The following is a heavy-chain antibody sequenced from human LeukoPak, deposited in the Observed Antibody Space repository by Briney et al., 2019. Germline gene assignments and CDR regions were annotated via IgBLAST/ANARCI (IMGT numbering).Heavy chain of an antibody. Sequence: SETLSLTCTVSGSSISSYYWSWIRQPPGKGLEWIGYIYYSGSTNYNPSLKSRVTISVDRSKNQFSLKLSSVTAADTAVYYCARYSSGYYYFDYWGQGTLVTVSS. CDR3: ARYSSGYYYFDY. J-gene: IGHJ4*02. CDR2: IYYSGST. D-gene: IGHD3-22*01. V-gene: IGHV4-59*12. CDR1: GSSISSYY.